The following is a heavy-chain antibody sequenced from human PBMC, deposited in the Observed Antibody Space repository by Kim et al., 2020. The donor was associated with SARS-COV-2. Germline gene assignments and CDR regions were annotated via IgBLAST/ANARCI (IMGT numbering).Heavy chain of an antibody. CDR2: IVVGSSNT. J-gene: IGHJ5*02. CDR1: GFTFTNSA. V-gene: IGHV1-58*01. CDR3: AADLAYWVRGGDGFDP. D-gene: IGHD3-10*01. Sequence: SVKVSCKASGFTFTNSAVQWVRQARGQRLEWIGWIVVGSSNTNYAQKFQERVTITRDMSTSTAYMELSSLRSEDTAVYYCAADLAYWVRGGDGFDPWGQAPWSPSPQ.